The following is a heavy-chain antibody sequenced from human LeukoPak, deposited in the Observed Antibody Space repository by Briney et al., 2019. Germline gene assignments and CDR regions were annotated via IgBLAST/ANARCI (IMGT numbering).Heavy chain of an antibody. V-gene: IGHV4-4*02. D-gene: IGHD3-3*01. CDR2: VHLDGRT. CDR3: AREGGFYRPLDY. J-gene: IGHJ4*02. CDR1: GGSVTSTNW. Sequence: PSGTLPLTCAVSGGSVTSTNWWTWVRQPPGKGLEWIGEVHLDGRTNYNPSLTGRLTLSVDLYENHISLKLTSVTAADTAVYYCAREGGFYRPLDYLGQGTLVTVSS.